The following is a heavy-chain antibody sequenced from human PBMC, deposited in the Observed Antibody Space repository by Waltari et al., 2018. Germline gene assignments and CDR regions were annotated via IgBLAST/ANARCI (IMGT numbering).Heavy chain of an antibody. Sequence: QVQLQESGPGLVKPSQTLSLTCTVSGGSISSGSYYWSWLRQPAGTGLEWIGRIYTSGSTNYNPSLKSRVTISVDTSKNQFSLKLSSVTAADTAVYYCARDISSDYYDILTGYYGDGAFDIWGQGTMVTVSS. CDR1: GGSISSGSYY. D-gene: IGHD3-9*01. V-gene: IGHV4-61*02. CDR3: ARDISSDYYDILTGYYGDGAFDI. CDR2: IYTSGST. J-gene: IGHJ3*02.